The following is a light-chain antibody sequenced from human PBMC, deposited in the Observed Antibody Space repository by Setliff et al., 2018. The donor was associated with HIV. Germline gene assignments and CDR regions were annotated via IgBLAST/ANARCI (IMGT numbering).Light chain of an antibody. J-gene: IGLJ1*01. CDR2: DVT. CDR1: SSDVGGYNF. Sequence: QSALTQPRSVSGSPGQSVTISCTGTSSDVGGYNFVSWYQQRPGKAPKLTIYDVTKRPSGVPDRFSGSKSGNTASLTISGLQAEDEADYYCCSYAGSHTFVFGTGTKVTVL. V-gene: IGLV2-11*01. CDR3: CSYAGSHTFV.